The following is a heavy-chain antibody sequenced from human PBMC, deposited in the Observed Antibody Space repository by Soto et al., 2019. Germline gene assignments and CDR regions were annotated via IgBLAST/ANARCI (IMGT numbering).Heavy chain of an antibody. CDR1: GGSISSYY. D-gene: IGHD2-2*01. J-gene: IGHJ5*02. Sequence: SETLSLTCIVSGGSISSYYWSWIRQPPGKGLEWIGYVHYSGSTNYNSSLKSRVTISVDMSKNQFSLRLRSVTAVDTAVYYCARDQLGYCTTTTCYNGLDPWGQGTLVTVSS. V-gene: IGHV4-59*01. CDR3: ARDQLGYCTTTTCYNGLDP. CDR2: VHYSGST.